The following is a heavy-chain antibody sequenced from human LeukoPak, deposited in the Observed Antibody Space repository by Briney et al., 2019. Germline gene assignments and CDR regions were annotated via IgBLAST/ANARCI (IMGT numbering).Heavy chain of an antibody. CDR2: ITPNGGVT. CDR3: ARGGLQGQFDY. V-gene: IGHV1-2*06. Sequence: ASVKVSCKASGYTFTGYYLHWVRQAPGQGLEWMGRITPNGGVTNYAQKFQGRVTMTRDTSTSTAYMELSRPRSEDTSVYYGARGGLQGQFDYWGQGTLVTVSS. CDR1: GYTFTGYY. J-gene: IGHJ4*02. D-gene: IGHD4-11*01.